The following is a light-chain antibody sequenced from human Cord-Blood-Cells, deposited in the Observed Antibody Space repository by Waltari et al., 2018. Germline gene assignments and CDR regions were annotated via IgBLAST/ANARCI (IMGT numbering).Light chain of an antibody. CDR1: QSMSSW. CDR3: QQYNSYSPT. V-gene: IGKV1-5*01. Sequence: DIQMSQIASTQSASVGYRATSTCRASQSMSSWLAWYQQKPGKAPKLLIYDASSLESGVPSRFSGSGSGTEFTLTISSLEPDDFATYYCQQYNSYSPTFGQGTKVEIK. J-gene: IGKJ1*01. CDR2: DAS.